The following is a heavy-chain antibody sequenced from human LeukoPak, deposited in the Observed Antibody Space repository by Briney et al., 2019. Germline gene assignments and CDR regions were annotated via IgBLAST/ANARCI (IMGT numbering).Heavy chain of an antibody. V-gene: IGHV3-21*01. CDR2: ISSSSSYI. CDR1: GFTFSSYW. J-gene: IGHJ4*02. Sequence: PGGSLRLSCAASGFTFSSYWMHWVRQAPGKGLEWVSSISSSSSYIYYADSVKGRFTISRDNAKNSLYLQMNSLRAEDTAVYYCARSSNYGDYDYWGQGTLVTVSS. CDR3: ARSSNYGDYDY. D-gene: IGHD4-17*01.